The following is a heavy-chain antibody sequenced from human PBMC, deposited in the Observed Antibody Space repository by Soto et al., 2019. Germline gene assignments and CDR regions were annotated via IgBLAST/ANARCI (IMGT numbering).Heavy chain of an antibody. CDR2: IKSKTDGGTT. D-gene: IGHD5-18*01. CDR3: TTAETAMVYGYYYYYGMDV. CDR1: GFTFSNAW. V-gene: IGHV3-15*01. J-gene: IGHJ6*02. Sequence: PGGSLRLSCAASGFTFSNAWMSWVRQAPGKGLEWVGRIKSKTDGGTTDYAAPVKGRFTISRDDSKNTLYLQMNSLKTEDTAVYYCTTAETAMVYGYYYYYGMDVWGQGTKVTVSS.